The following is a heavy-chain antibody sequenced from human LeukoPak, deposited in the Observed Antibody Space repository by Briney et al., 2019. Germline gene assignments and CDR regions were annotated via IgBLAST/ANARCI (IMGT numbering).Heavy chain of an antibody. J-gene: IGHJ6*03. Sequence: ASVKVYCKASGYTFTSYDINWVRQATGQGLEWMGWMNPNSGNTGYAQKFQGRVTMTRNTSISTAYMELSSLRSEDTAVYYCARGIHDSSGYYSYYYYYYYMDVWGKGTTVTVSS. D-gene: IGHD3-22*01. CDR1: GYTFTSYD. CDR2: MNPNSGNT. V-gene: IGHV1-8*01. CDR3: ARGIHDSSGYYSYYYYYYYMDV.